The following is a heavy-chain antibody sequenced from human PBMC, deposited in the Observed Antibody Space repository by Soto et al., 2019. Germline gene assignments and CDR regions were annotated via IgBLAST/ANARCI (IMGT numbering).Heavy chain of an antibody. V-gene: IGHV3-11*01. CDR1: GFIFSDYY. D-gene: IGHD2-2*02. Sequence: QVQLVESGGGLVKPGGSLRLSCAASGFIFSDYYMNWIRQAPGKGLEWVSYISNSGSTIYDADSVKGRFTISRDNAKNSLYLHLNSLRPEDTAVYYCAREAADRYWISPTGYKRPYYFDLWGRGTLVTVSS. J-gene: IGHJ4*02. CDR2: ISNSGSTI. CDR3: AREAADRYWISPTGYKRPYYFDL.